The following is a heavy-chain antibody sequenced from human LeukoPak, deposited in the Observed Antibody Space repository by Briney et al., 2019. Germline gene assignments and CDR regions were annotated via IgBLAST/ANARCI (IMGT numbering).Heavy chain of an antibody. J-gene: IGHJ6*03. V-gene: IGHV3-53*01. CDR1: GFTVSSNY. Sequence: GGSLRLSCAASGFTVSSNYMSWVRQAPGKGLEWVSVIYSGGSTYYADSVKGRFTISRDNSKNTLYLQMNSLRAEDTAVYYCVRDGVVSGSYYYYYYMDVWGKGTTVTVSS. CDR3: VRDGVVSGSYYYYYYMDV. D-gene: IGHD1-26*01. CDR2: IYSGGST.